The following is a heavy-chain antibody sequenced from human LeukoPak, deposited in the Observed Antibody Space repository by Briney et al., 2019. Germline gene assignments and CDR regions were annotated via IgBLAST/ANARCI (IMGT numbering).Heavy chain of an antibody. CDR2: INQEETGR. V-gene: IGHV3-7*01. CDR3: VRVSFAVADSDY. J-gene: IGHJ4*02. D-gene: IGHD6-19*01. Sequence: PGGALRLSCAASGVNFRGSGMTWGRQAPGKGLEWGTNINQEETGRYYVDSVKGRFTSSRDNAKNSLYLQMNSLKTEDTAIYYCVRVSFAVADSDYWGRGALVTVSS. CDR1: GVNFRGSG.